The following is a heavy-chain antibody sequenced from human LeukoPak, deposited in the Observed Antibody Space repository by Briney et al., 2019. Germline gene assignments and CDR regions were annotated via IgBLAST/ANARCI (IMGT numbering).Heavy chain of an antibody. J-gene: IGHJ4*02. CDR2: INNDGSNT. V-gene: IGHV3-74*01. CDR3: ARPPVAGPYFDF. D-gene: IGHD6-19*01. Sequence: GGSLRLSCAASGFTFITYWMHWVRQAPGKGLVWVSRINNDGSNTNYADSVKGRFTISRDNAKNTLYLQMNSLRAEDTAVYYCARPPVAGPYFDFWGQGTLVTVSS. CDR1: GFTFITYW.